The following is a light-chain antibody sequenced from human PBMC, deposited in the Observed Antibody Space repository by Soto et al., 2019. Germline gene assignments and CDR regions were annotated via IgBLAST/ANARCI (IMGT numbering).Light chain of an antibody. J-gene: IGKJ3*01. CDR3: QQYGSSPFT. V-gene: IGKV3-20*01. Sequence: EIVLTQSPGTLSLSQGERATLSCRASQSVSSSYLAWYQQKPGQTPRLLFYGASSRATGIPDRFSGSGSGTDFTLTISRLEPEDFAVYYCQQYGSSPFTFGPGTKVDIK. CDR1: QSVSSSY. CDR2: GAS.